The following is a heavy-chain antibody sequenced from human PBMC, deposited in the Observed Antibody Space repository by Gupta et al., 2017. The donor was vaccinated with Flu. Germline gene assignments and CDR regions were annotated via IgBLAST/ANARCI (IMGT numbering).Heavy chain of an antibody. CDR3: ARRMRTTGAFDP. CDR2: VDSSGST. CDR1: ISNGDSY. D-gene: IGHD4-4*01. V-gene: IGHV4-39*01. J-gene: IGHJ5*02. Sequence: ISNGDSYGGWIRQAPGKGLEWIGTVDSSGSTYYNPSLESRVTMSVGTSNNQISLNLSSVTAADTAVYFCARRMRTTGAFDPWGQGILVTVSS.